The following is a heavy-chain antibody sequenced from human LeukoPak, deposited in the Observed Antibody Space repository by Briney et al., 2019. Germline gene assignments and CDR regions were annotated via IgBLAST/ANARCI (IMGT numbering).Heavy chain of an antibody. V-gene: IGHV4-31*03. J-gene: IGHJ4*02. CDR3: ARANGYSSSWPFDY. D-gene: IGHD6-13*01. CDR1: GGSISSGGYY. Sequence: PSETLSLTCTVSGGSISSGGYYWIWSRQHPGKGLGWSGYIYYSGSTYYNPSLKSRVTISVDTSKNQFSLKLSSVTAADTAVYYCARANGYSSSWPFDYWGQGTLVTVSS. CDR2: IYYSGST.